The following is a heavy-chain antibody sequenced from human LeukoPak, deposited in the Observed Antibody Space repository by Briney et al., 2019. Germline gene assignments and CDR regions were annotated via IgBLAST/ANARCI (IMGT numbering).Heavy chain of an antibody. CDR3: ASRKRAMVRGVIFDY. CDR1: GFTFSSFWM. J-gene: IGHJ4*02. CDR2: IYYSGST. D-gene: IGHD3-10*01. Sequence: GSLRLSCAASGFTFSSFWMSWVRQAPGKGLEWIGSIYYSGSTYYNPSLKSRVTISVDTSKNQFSLKLSSVTAADTAVYYCASRKRAMVRGVIFDYWGQGTLVTVSS. V-gene: IGHV4-39*07.